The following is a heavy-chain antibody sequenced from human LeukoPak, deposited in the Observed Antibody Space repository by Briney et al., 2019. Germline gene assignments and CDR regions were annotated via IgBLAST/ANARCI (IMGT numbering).Heavy chain of an antibody. CDR3: AKGYCSSTTCSADY. D-gene: IGHD2-2*01. J-gene: IGHJ4*02. Sequence: GGSLRLSCAASGFPFSSYGMHWVRQAPGKGLEWVAFIRHDGSNKYYADSVKGRFTISRGNSKNTLYLQMKSLRAEDTAVYYCAKGYCSSTTCSADYWGQGTLVTVSS. CDR2: IRHDGSNK. V-gene: IGHV3-30*02. CDR1: GFPFSSYG.